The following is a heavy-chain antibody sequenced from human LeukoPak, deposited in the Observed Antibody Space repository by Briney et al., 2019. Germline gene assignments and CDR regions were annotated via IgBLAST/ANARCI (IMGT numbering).Heavy chain of an antibody. D-gene: IGHD3-22*01. J-gene: IGHJ4*02. Sequence: PGGSLRLSCAASGFTFDDYAMHWVRQAPGKGLEWVSGISWDSGSIGYADSVKGRFTISRDNAKNSLYLQMNSLRAEDTALYYCAKAGNYYYDSSGYFAYWGQGTLVTVSS. CDR1: GFTFDDYA. V-gene: IGHV3-9*01. CDR3: AKAGNYYYDSSGYFAY. CDR2: ISWDSGSI.